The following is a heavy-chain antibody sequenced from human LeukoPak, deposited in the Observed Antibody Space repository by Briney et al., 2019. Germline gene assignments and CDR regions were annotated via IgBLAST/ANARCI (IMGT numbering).Heavy chain of an antibody. CDR2: IYSGGST. D-gene: IGHD5-18*01. J-gene: IGHJ4*02. CDR3: ATTAMVTPKDY. CDR1: GFTVRSNY. V-gene: IGHV3-66*01. Sequence: PGGSLRLSCAASGFTVRSNYMSWARQAPGKGLEWVSVIYSGGSTYYADSVKGRFTISRDNSKNTLYLQMNSLRAEDTAVYYCATTAMVTPKDYWGQGTLVTVSS.